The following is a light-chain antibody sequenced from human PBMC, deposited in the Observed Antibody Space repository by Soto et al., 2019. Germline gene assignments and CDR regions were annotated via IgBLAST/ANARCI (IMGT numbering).Light chain of an antibody. J-gene: IGLJ1*01. CDR3: ATWDDRLRAYV. CDR1: SSNIGAGYD. CDR2: ANN. Sequence: QSVLTQPPSVSGAPGQRVSISCTGSSSNIGAGYDVHWYQHLPGTAPKLLIYANNNRPSGVPDRFPGSKSGTSASLAITGLQAEDEADYYCATWDDRLRAYVIGAGTKVTVL. V-gene: IGLV1-40*01.